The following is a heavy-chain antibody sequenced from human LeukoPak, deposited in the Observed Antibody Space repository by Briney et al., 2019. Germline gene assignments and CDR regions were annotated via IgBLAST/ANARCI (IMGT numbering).Heavy chain of an antibody. CDR2: IGGRGDRT. CDR1: GFTFSNYG. V-gene: IGHV3-23*01. D-gene: IGHD3-10*01. Sequence: GGSLRLSCAASGFTFSNYGMDWVRQAPGKGLEWVSGIGGRGDRTYFADSVKGRFAISRDNSKNTMYLQMNSLRAEDTAVYYCARAKPKNMVRGLIMRRESRYYFDYWGQGTLVTVSS. CDR3: ARAKPKNMVRGLIMRRESRYYFDY. J-gene: IGHJ4*02.